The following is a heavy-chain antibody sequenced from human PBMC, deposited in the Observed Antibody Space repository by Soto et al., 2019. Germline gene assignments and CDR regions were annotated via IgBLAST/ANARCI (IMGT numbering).Heavy chain of an antibody. D-gene: IGHD5-12*01. CDR1: GGSISSSSYY. Sequence: SETLSLTCTVSGGSISSSSYYWGWIRQPPGKGLEWIGSIYYSGSTYYNPSIKSRVTISVDTSKNQFSLKLSSVTAADTAVYYCARHGSESRYFDYWGQGTLVTVSS. CDR3: ARHGSESRYFDY. J-gene: IGHJ4*02. V-gene: IGHV4-39*01. CDR2: IYYSGST.